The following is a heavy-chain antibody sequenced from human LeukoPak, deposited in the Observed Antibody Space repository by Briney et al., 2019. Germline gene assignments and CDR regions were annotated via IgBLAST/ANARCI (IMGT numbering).Heavy chain of an antibody. D-gene: IGHD2-2*01. J-gene: IGHJ4*02. Sequence: ASVKVSCKASGYTFTGYYMHWVRQAPGQGLEWMGRINPNSGGTNYAQKFQGRVTMTRDTSISTAYMELSRLRSDDTAVYYCARLYCSSTSCYAERTFDYWGQGTLVTVSS. V-gene: IGHV1-2*06. CDR1: GYTFTGYY. CDR2: INPNSGGT. CDR3: ARLYCSSTSCYAERTFDY.